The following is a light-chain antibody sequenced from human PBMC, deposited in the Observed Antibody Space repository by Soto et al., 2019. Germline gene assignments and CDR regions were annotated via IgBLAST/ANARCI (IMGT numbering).Light chain of an antibody. J-gene: IGLJ3*02. CDR1: SGHGSYA. CDR3: QTWGTGIWV. CDR2: LNSDGSH. V-gene: IGLV4-69*01. Sequence: QHVLTQSPSASASLGASVKLTCTLSSGHGSYAIAWHQQQPEKGPRYLMKLNSDGSHTKGDGIPDRFSGSSSGAERYLTISSLQSEDEADYYCQTWGTGIWVFGGGTKLTVL.